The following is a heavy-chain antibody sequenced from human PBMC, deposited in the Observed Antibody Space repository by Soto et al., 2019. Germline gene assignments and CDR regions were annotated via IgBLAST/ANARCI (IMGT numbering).Heavy chain of an antibody. Sequence: QVQLVESGGGVVQPGTSLRLSCAASGFTFSSYAMHWVRQAPGGGLEWVSLISYDGSSKYAYSVKGRFNISRDNSKNTLFLQMNSLRAEDTAVYYCAKVKVVMVEAAAIQTWGQGTLVTVSS. J-gene: IGHJ5*02. CDR3: AKVKVVMVEAAAIQT. V-gene: IGHV3-30-3*01. CDR2: ISYDGSSK. D-gene: IGHD2-15*01. CDR1: GFTFSSYA.